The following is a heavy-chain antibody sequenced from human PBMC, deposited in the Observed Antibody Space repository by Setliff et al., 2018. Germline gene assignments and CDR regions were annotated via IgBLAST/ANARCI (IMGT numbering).Heavy chain of an antibody. J-gene: IGHJ6*03. CDR2: INHSGST. CDR3: ARDLYSSSSGGFYYYYYYMDV. CDR1: GASISSGNDF. Sequence: SETLSLTCSVSGASISSGNDFWNWIRQPPGKGLEWIGEINHSGSTNYNPSLKSRVTISVDTSKNQFSLNLNSVTAADTALYYCARDLYSSSSGGFYYYYYYMDVWGKGTTVTVSS. D-gene: IGHD6-6*01. V-gene: IGHV4-39*07.